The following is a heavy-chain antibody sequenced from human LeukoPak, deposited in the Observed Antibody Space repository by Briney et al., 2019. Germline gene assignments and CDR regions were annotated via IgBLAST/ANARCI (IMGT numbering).Heavy chain of an antibody. J-gene: IGHJ4*02. V-gene: IGHV1-18*01. CDR3: ARGDEQQLAYYFDY. Sequence: GASGKVSCKASGYTFTTYGISWVRQAPGQGLEWRGWISAYNGNTNYAQKLQGRVTMTTDTSTSTAYMELRSLRSDDTAVYYCARGDEQQLAYYFDYWGQGTLVTVSS. D-gene: IGHD6-13*01. CDR2: ISAYNGNT. CDR1: GYTFTTYG.